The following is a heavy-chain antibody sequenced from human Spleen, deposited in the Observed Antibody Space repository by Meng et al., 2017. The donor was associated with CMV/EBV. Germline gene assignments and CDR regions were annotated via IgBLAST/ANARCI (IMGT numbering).Heavy chain of an antibody. D-gene: IGHD1/OR15-1a*01. J-gene: IGHJ3*02. CDR1: GGSFNGYY. Sequence: SETLSLTCAVYGGSFNGYYWSWIRQPPGKGLEWIGEINHSGSTNYNPSLKSRVTISVDTSKKQFSLKLTSVTAADTAVYYCARVEQERGGQFNDGFDIWGQGTMVTVS. CDR3: ARVEQERGGQFNDGFDI. V-gene: IGHV4-34*01. CDR2: INHSGST.